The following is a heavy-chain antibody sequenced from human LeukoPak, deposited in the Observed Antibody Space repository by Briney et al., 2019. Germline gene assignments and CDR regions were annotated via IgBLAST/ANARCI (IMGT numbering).Heavy chain of an antibody. J-gene: IGHJ4*02. D-gene: IGHD3-16*02. CDR1: GDPISGSTYY. Sequence: SETLSLTCTVSGDPISGSTYYWGWIRQPPGRGLEWIGIIYYAGSTYYNPSLRSPVTISVDTSKNQFFLKLTSVTAADTAVYYCARQTQRVSYFDYWGQGILVTVSS. V-gene: IGHV4-39*01. CDR3: ARQTQRVSYFDY. CDR2: IYYAGST.